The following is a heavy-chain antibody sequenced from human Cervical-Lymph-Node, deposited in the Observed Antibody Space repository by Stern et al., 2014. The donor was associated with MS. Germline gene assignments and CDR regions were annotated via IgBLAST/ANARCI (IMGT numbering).Heavy chain of an antibody. Sequence: QVQLQESGPGLVKPSQTLSLTCTVSGGSISSGDDYWSWIRQPPGKGLEWIGFISYSGSTKYNPSLRSRVAISMDTSKRQFSLNLTSVTAADTAVYYCARGGIFDYWGQGILVTVSS. J-gene: IGHJ4*02. V-gene: IGHV4-30-4*01. CDR3: ARGGIFDY. CDR2: ISYSGST. CDR1: GGSISSGDDY.